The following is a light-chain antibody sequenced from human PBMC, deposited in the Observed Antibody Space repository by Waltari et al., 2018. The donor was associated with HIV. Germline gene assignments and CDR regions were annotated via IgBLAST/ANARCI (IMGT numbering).Light chain of an antibody. CDR3: SSYTSSTTYV. V-gene: IGLV2-14*03. CDR1: SNDVGSSNY. J-gene: IGLJ1*01. CDR2: DVS. Sequence: QSALTQPASVSGSPGQSIPISCPGTSNDVGSSNYVSLHQQHPGEAPKLIIHDVSDRPSGISNRFSGSKSGNTASLTISGLQTEDEADYYCSSYTSSTTYVFGTGTRVTVL.